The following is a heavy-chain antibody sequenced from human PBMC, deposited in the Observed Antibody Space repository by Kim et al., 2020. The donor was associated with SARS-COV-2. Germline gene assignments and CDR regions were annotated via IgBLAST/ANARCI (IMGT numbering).Heavy chain of an antibody. CDR2: ISYEGSNK. Sequence: GGSLRLSCAASGFTFSSYAMHWVRQAPGKGLEWVAVISYEGSNKYYADSVKGRFTTSRDNFKNTLYLQMNSLRAEDTAVYYCARAPRGGAEDHWGQGTLVTVSS. V-gene: IGHV3-30*04. CDR3: ARAPRGGAEDH. J-gene: IGHJ4*02. D-gene: IGHD3-16*01. CDR1: GFTFSSYA.